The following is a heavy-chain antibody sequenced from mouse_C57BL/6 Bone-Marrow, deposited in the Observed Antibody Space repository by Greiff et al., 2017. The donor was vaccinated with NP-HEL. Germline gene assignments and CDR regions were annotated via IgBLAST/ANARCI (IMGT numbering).Heavy chain of an antibody. V-gene: IGHV5-6*01. D-gene: IGHD1-1*01. CDR3: AKPVYYYGSSYYAMDY. CDR2: ISSGGSYT. Sequence: EVQLVESGGDLVKPGGSLKLSCAASGFTFSSYGMSWVRQTPDKRLEWVATISSGGSYTYDPDSVKGRFTISRDNAKNTLYLQMSSLKSEDTAMYYCAKPVYYYGSSYYAMDYWGQGTSVTVSS. J-gene: IGHJ4*01. CDR1: GFTFSSYG.